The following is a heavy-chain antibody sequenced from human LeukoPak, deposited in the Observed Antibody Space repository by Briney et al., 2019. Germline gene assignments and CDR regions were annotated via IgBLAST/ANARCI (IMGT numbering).Heavy chain of an antibody. J-gene: IGHJ4*02. CDR2: IISSSSYI. CDR3: ASAAVAGRNY. V-gene: IGHV3-21*01. CDR1: GFTFSSYS. Sequence: GGSLRLSCAASGFTFSSYSMNWVRQAPGKGLEWVSSIISSSSYIYYADSVKGRFTISRDNAKNSLYLQMNSLGAEDTAVYYCASAAVAGRNYWGQGTLVTVSS. D-gene: IGHD6-19*01.